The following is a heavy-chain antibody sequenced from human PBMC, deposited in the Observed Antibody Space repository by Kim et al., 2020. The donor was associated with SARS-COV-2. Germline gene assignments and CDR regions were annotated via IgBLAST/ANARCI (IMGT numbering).Heavy chain of an antibody. J-gene: IGHJ5*02. Sequence: SETLSLTCTVSGGSISSSSYYWGWIRQPPGKGLEWIGSIYYSGSTYYNPSLKSRVTISVDTSKNQFSLKLSSVTAADTAVYYCARRRRWFDPWGQGTLVTVSS. CDR3: ARRRRWFDP. V-gene: IGHV4-39*01. CDR1: GGSISSSSYY. CDR2: IYYSGST.